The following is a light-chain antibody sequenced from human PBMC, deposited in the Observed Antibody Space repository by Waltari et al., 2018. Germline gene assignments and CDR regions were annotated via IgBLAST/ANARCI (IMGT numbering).Light chain of an antibody. CDR2: GAS. CDR3: QQYGSSSLT. V-gene: IGKV3-20*01. CDR1: QSVRNNY. Sequence: EIVLMQSPGPLSLSPGERATLSCRASQSVRNNYLAWYQQKPGQAPRLLIYGASSRAAGIPDRFSGSGSGTDFTLTISRLEPEDFAVYYCQQYGSSSLTFGGGTKVESK. J-gene: IGKJ4*01.